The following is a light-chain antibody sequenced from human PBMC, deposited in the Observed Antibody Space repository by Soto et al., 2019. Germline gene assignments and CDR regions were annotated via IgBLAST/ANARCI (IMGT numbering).Light chain of an antibody. V-gene: IGKV3-15*01. Sequence: EIVMTQSPATLSVSPGERAALSCRASQSVRSNFAWYQQKPGQAPSLLVYDASTRATGSPARFSGSGSGTEFTLTISSLQSEDFAVYYCQQYNNWPYTFGQGTKLEIK. J-gene: IGKJ2*01. CDR3: QQYNNWPYT. CDR1: QSVRSN. CDR2: DAS.